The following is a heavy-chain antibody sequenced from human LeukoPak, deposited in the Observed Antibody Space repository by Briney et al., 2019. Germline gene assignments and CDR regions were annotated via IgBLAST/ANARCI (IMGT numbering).Heavy chain of an antibody. J-gene: IGHJ6*02. V-gene: IGHV3-64*01. CDR3: ARSSTMIVVVHGVDV. CDR2: ISSNGGST. CDR1: GFTFSSYA. D-gene: IGHD3-22*01. Sequence: GGSLRLSCAASGFTFSSYAMHWVRQAPGKGLEYVSAISSNGGSTYYANSVKGRFTISRDNSKNTLYLQMGSLRAEDMAVYYCARSSTMIVVVHGVDVWGQGTTVTVSS.